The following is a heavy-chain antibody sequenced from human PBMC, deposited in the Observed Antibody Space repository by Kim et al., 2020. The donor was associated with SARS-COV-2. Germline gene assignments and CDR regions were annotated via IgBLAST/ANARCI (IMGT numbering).Heavy chain of an antibody. Sequence: GGSLRLSCAASGFTFSSYAMHWVRQAPGKGLEWVAVISYDGSNKYYADSVKGRFTISRDNSKNTLYLQMNSLRAEDTAVYYCARDPVLRYFDWLLAGPDFAYWGQGTLVTVSS. J-gene: IGHJ4*02. D-gene: IGHD3-9*01. V-gene: IGHV3-30*04. CDR2: ISYDGSNK. CDR3: ARDPVLRYFDWLLAGPDFAY. CDR1: GFTFSSYA.